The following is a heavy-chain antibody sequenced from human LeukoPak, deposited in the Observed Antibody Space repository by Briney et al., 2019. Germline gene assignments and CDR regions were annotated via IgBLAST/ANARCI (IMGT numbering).Heavy chain of an antibody. CDR3: AKGTLGSCSGAKCYEFDN. D-gene: IGHD2-8*02. CDR2: IIGSGRDT. CDR1: GFTFSTYA. V-gene: IGHV3-23*01. J-gene: IGHJ4*02. Sequence: GGSLRLSCAASGFTFSTYAMNWVRQAPGKRLEWVSSIIGSGRDTYYADSVRGRITISRDNSRSTLYLQMNSLRAEDSALYFCAKGTLGSCSGAKCYEFDNWGQGTLVTVSS.